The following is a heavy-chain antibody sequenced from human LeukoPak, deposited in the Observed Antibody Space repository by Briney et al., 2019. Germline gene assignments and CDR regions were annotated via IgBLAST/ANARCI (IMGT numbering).Heavy chain of an antibody. J-gene: IGHJ4*02. Sequence: GGSLRLSCAASGFTVSSNYMSWVRQAPGKGLEWVSVIYSGGSTYYADSVKGRLTISRDNSKNTLYLQMNSLRAEDTAVYYCARSSIAAEIDYWGQGTLVTVSS. V-gene: IGHV3-66*01. CDR1: GFTVSSNY. D-gene: IGHD6-13*01. CDR2: IYSGGST. CDR3: ARSSIAAEIDY.